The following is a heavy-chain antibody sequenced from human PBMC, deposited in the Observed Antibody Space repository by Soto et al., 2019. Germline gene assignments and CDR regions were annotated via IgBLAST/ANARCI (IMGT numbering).Heavy chain of an antibody. CDR3: ARDLWLIVALGAFDI. CDR1: GFTFSSYW. V-gene: IGHV3-7*01. J-gene: IGHJ3*02. CDR2: IKQDGSEK. Sequence: EGSLILYCAASGFTFSSYWMSLVRQAPGKGLEWVANIKQDGSEKYYVDSVKGRFTISRDNAKNSLYLQMNSLRAEDTAVYYCARDLWLIVALGAFDIWGQGTMVTVSS. D-gene: IGHD3-22*01.